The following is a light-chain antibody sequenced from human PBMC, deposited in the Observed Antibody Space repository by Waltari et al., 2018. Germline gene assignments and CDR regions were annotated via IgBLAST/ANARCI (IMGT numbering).Light chain of an antibody. V-gene: IGKV1-39*01. Sequence: DIQMTQSPSSLSASVGDRVTITCRASQSIGTYLNWYQHKPGRAPELLIYAASTLQGGVRSRFSGSGSETHFTLAISSLQREDFATYYCQQSYTTPRTFGQGTKVEIK. CDR1: QSIGTY. CDR2: AAS. J-gene: IGKJ1*01. CDR3: QQSYTTPRT.